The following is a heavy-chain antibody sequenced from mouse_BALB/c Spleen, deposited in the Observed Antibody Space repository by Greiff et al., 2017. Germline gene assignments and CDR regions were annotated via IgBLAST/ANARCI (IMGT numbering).Heavy chain of an antibody. Sequence: EVQRVESGPGLVKPSQSLSLTCTVTGYSITSDYAWNWIRQFPGNKLEWMGYISYSGSTSYNPSLKSRISITRDTSKNQFFLQLNSVTTEDTATYYCAIWLRRNDYYAMDYWGQGTSVTVSS. J-gene: IGHJ4*01. CDR3: AIWLRRNDYYAMDY. D-gene: IGHD2-2*01. CDR1: GYSITSDYA. CDR2: ISYSGST. V-gene: IGHV3-2*02.